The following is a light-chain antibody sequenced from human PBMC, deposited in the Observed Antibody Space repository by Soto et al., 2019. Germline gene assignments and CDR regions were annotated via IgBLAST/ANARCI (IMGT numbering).Light chain of an antibody. Sequence: DIQMTQSPATLSASLGDRVTITCRASQSISSWLAWYQQKPGKDPQLLIYKASSLESGVPSSFIGSTSGTEFTTAMRSLEPDNFATYYCKHYNSYWTFGQGTKVDLK. J-gene: IGKJ1*01. CDR1: QSISSW. CDR3: KHYNSYWT. V-gene: IGKV1-5*03. CDR2: KAS.